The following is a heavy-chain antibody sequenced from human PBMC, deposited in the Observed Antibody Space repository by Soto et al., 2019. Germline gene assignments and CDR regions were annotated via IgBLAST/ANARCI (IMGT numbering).Heavy chain of an antibody. D-gene: IGHD2-15*01. V-gene: IGHV1-3*01. CDR1: GYTFTSYA. Sequence: QVQLVQSGAEVKKPGASVKVSCKASGYTFTSYAMHWVRQAPGQRLEWMGWINAGNGNTKYSQKFQGRVTITRDTYASTAYMELSSLRSEDTAVYYCARDLVVVAGYYYYYYMDVWGKGTTVTVSS. CDR3: ARDLVVVAGYYYYYYMDV. J-gene: IGHJ6*03. CDR2: INAGNGNT.